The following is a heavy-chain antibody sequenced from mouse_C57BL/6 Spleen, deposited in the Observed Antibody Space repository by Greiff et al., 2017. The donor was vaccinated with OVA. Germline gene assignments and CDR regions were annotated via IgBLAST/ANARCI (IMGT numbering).Heavy chain of an antibody. CDR2: IWGDGST. CDR1: GFSLTSYG. V-gene: IGHV2-3*01. J-gene: IGHJ4*01. CDR3: AKGDLGKNYPNMDY. Sequence: VKLVESGPGLVAPSQSLSITCTVSGFSLTSYGVSWVRQPPGKGLEWLGVIWGDGSTNYHSALISRLSISKDNSKSQVFLKLNSLQTDDTATYYCAKGDLGKNYPNMDYWGQGTSVTVSS. D-gene: IGHD4-1*01.